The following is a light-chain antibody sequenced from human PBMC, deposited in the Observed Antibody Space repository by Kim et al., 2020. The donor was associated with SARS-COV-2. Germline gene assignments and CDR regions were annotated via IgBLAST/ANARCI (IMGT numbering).Light chain of an antibody. CDR1: GGRKSH. V-gene: IGLV3-1*01. CDR2: QNV. J-gene: IGLJ2*01. CDR3: QAWDRNTVI. Sequence: VSPGQKARINCSGDGGRKSHNCWYQQRPGQSPVLVIFQNVQRPSGIPERFSGSKSGNTATLTISGTQTMDEADYYCQAWDRNTVIFGGGTQLTVL.